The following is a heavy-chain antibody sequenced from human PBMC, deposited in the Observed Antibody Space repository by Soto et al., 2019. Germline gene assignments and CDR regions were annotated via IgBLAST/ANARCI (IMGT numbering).Heavy chain of an antibody. Sequence: GGSLRLSCAASGFTFSNAWMSWVRQAPGKGLEWVGRIKSKTDGGTTDYAAPVKGRFTISRDDSKNTLYLQMNSLKTEDTAVYYCTTEILAGYCSGGSCYLRSYYWGQGTLVTVSS. V-gene: IGHV3-15*01. D-gene: IGHD2-15*01. CDR3: TTEILAGYCSGGSCYLRSYY. CDR1: GFTFSNAW. CDR2: IKSKTDGGTT. J-gene: IGHJ4*02.